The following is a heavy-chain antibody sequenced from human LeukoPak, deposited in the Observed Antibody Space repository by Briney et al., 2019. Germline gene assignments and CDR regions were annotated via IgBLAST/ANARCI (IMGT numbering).Heavy chain of an antibody. V-gene: IGHV3-11*01. Sequence: PGGSLRLSCTASGFTLSDYYMSWLRQAPGKGLEWVSFIRGSDKSLHYADSVKGRFTISRDDAKSSLSLQMNSLSVEDTAVYYCARGLEDNNGWYHLDSWGQGTLVTVSS. CDR1: GFTLSDYY. CDR2: IRGSDKSL. D-gene: IGHD6-19*01. J-gene: IGHJ4*02. CDR3: ARGLEDNNGWYHLDS.